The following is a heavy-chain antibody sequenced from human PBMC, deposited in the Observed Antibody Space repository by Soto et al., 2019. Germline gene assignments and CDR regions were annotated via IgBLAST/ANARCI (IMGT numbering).Heavy chain of an antibody. V-gene: IGHV1-69*08. D-gene: IGHD3-10*01. CDR2: IIRILAIA. CDR3: ARDRDYGSGSYFDS. J-gene: IGHJ4*02. CDR1: GGTFSSYT. Sequence: QIQLVQSGAEVKKPGSSVKVSCKDSGGTFSSYTISWVRQAPGQRLEWMGRIIRILAIANSAQKFQGRVTITADKSTSTAYMELSSLRSEDTAVYFCARDRDYGSGSYFDSWGQGTLVTVSS.